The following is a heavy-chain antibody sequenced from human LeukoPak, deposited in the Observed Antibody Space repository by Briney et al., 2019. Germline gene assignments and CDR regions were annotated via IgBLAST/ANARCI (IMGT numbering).Heavy chain of an antibody. CDR2: IYYSGST. Sequence: SETLSLTCTVSGGSISSYTYYWGWIRQSPGKGLEWIGSIYYSGSTYYNPSLRSRVTISLDTSTNQFSLKLSSVTAADTAVYYCARHKDYYYSYMDVWGKGTTVTISS. V-gene: IGHV4-39*01. J-gene: IGHJ6*03. CDR3: ARHKDYYYSYMDV. CDR1: GGSISSYTYY.